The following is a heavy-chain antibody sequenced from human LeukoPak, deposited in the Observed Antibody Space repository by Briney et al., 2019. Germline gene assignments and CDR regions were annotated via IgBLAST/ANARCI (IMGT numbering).Heavy chain of an antibody. CDR2: IIPILGIA. D-gene: IGHD3-3*01. CDR3: ARDSDYDFWSGYYGWFDP. V-gene: IGHV1-69*04. Sequence: SVKVSCKASGGTFSSYAISWVRQAPGQGLEWMGRIIPILGIANHAQKFQGRVTITADKSTSTAYMELSSLRSEDTAVYYCARDSDYDFWSGYYGWFDPWGQGTLVTVSS. CDR1: GGTFSSYA. J-gene: IGHJ5*02.